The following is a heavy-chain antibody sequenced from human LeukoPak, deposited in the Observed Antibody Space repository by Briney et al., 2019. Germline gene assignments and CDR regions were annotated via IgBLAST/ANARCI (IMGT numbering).Heavy chain of an antibody. CDR3: AREVVDTAMVSGRDPGVLFDY. J-gene: IGHJ4*02. CDR2: IKQDGSEK. D-gene: IGHD5-18*01. Sequence: GGSLRLSCAASGFTFSSYWMSWVRQAPGKGLEWVPNIKQDGSEKYYVDSVKGRFTISRDNAKNSLYLQMNSLRAEDTAVYYCAREVVDTAMVSGRDPGVLFDYWGQGTLVTVSS. V-gene: IGHV3-7*01. CDR1: GFTFSSYW.